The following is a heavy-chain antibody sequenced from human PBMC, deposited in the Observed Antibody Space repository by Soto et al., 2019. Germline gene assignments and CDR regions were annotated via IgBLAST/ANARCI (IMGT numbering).Heavy chain of an antibody. CDR3: ARESLGYYGSGSPTFDY. J-gene: IGHJ4*02. CDR2: IYYSGST. CDR1: GGSISSGGYY. D-gene: IGHD3-10*01. Sequence: KPSETLSLTCTVSGGSISSGGYYWSWIRQHPGKGLEWIGYIYYSGSTYYNPSLKSRVTISVDTSKNQFSLKLSSVTAADTAVYYCARESLGYYGSGSPTFDYWGQGTLVTVSS. V-gene: IGHV4-31*03.